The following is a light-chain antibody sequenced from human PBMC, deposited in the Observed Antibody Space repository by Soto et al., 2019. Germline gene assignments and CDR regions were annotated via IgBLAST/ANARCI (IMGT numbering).Light chain of an antibody. Sequence: EIVMTQSPATVSVSPGERATLSCRASQSVSSNLAWYQQKPGQAPRLLIYDTFPRATGIPARFSGSGSGTEFTLTISSLQSEDFAVYYCQQYNNWPLTFGGGTKVEIK. J-gene: IGKJ4*01. CDR1: QSVSSN. CDR2: DTF. CDR3: QQYNNWPLT. V-gene: IGKV3-15*01.